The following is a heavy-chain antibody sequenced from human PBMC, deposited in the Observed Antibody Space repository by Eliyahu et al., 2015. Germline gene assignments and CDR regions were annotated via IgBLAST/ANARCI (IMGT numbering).Heavy chain of an antibody. J-gene: IGHJ3*02. V-gene: IGHV4-30-2*01. CDR3: ASNYYDRTGSFDI. CDR2: IYHSGST. D-gene: IGHD3-22*01. Sequence: QLQLQESGSGLVKPSQTLSLTXAVSGGSISSGGYSWSWIRQPPGKGLEWIGYIYHSGSTYYNPSLKSRITISVDRSKNQFSLKLSSVTAADTAVYYCASNYYDRTGSFDIWGQGTMVTVSS. CDR1: GGSISSGGYS.